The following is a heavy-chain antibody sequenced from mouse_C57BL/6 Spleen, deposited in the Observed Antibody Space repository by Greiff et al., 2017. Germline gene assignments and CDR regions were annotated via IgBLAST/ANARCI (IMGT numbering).Heavy chain of an antibody. J-gene: IGHJ4*01. CDR1: GYTFTGYW. D-gene: IGHD2-1*01. Sequence: VQLQQSGAELMKPGASVKLSCKATGYTFTGYWIEWVKQRPGHGLEWIGELLPGSGSTNYNEKFKGKATFTADTSSNTAYMQLSSRTTEDSAIYYCARRRLYGNYGDAMDYWGQGTSVTVSS. CDR2: LLPGSGST. V-gene: IGHV1-9*01. CDR3: ARRRLYGNYGDAMDY.